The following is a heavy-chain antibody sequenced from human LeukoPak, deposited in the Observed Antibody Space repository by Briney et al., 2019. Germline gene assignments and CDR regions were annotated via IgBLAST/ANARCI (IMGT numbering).Heavy chain of an antibody. V-gene: IGHV3-30*04. CDR2: ISYDGSNK. Sequence: GRSLRLSCAASGFTFSSYAMHWVRQAPGNGLEWVAVISYDGSNKYYADSVKGRFTISRDNSKNTLYLQMNSLRAEDTAVYYCAKELLGYCSGGSCYIFDYWGQGTLVTVSS. D-gene: IGHD2-15*01. J-gene: IGHJ4*02. CDR1: GFTFSSYA. CDR3: AKELLGYCSGGSCYIFDY.